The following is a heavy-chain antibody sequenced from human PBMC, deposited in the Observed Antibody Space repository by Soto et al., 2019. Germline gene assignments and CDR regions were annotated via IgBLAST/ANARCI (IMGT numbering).Heavy chain of an antibody. J-gene: IGHJ5*02. CDR3: ARKLEASVRHVEWFSYKWFDP. CDR1: GDSLSGYA. D-gene: IGHD3-9*01. Sequence: SETLSLTCDVHGDSLSGYAWSWIRQPPGKGLEWIGEITFRGATNYHPSLKSRVSMSVDTSKNRISLNVSSVTAADTALYFCARKLEASVRHVEWFSYKWFDPWGPGTLVTVSS. V-gene: IGHV4-34*01. CDR2: ITFRGAT.